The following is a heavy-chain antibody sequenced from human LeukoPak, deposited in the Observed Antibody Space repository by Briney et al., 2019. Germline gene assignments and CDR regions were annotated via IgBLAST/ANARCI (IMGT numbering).Heavy chain of an antibody. J-gene: IGHJ3*02. CDR1: GGSFSGYY. CDR3: ARSSIAVAGTENAFDI. V-gene: IGHV4-34*01. Sequence: PSETLSLTCAVYGGSFSGYYWSWIRQPPGKGLEWIGEIKHSGSTNYNPSLKSRVTISVDTSKNQFSLKLSSVTAADTAVYYCARSSIAVAGTENAFDIWGQGTMVTVSS. CDR2: IKHSGST. D-gene: IGHD6-19*01.